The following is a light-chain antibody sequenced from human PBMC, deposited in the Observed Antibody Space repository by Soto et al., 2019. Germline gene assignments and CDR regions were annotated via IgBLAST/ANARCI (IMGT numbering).Light chain of an antibody. CDR1: QSIYNY. CDR2: AAS. V-gene: IGKV1-39*01. Sequence: EIQMTQSPSSLSASVGDRVAVSCRASQSIYNYLNWYQQKPGKAPKLLIYAASSLQSGVPSRFSGSGSGTDFTLTISSLHPEDFATYYCQQSYRTPQTFGQGTKVDIK. CDR3: QQSYRTPQT. J-gene: IGKJ1*01.